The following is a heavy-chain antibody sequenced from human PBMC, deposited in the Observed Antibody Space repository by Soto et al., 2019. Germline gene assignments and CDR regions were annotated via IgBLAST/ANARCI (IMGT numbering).Heavy chain of an antibody. V-gene: IGHV3-23*01. CDR3: AREDTDVVVVAATRYYYYYGMDV. CDR2: ISGSGGST. J-gene: IGHJ6*02. CDR1: GFTFSSYA. D-gene: IGHD2-15*01. Sequence: GGSLRLSCAASGFTFSSYAMSWVRQAPGKGLEWVSAISGSGGSTYYADSVKGRFTISRDNSKNTLYLQMNSLRAEDTAVYYCAREDTDVVVVAATRYYYYYGMDVWGQGTTVTVSS.